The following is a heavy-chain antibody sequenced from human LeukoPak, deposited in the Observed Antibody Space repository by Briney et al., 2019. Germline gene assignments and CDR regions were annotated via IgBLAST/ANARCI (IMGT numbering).Heavy chain of an antibody. CDR1: GGSFSVYY. J-gene: IGHJ3*01. CDR3: SREGVARAFDF. V-gene: IGHV4-34*01. Sequence: SETLSLTCAVYGGSFSVYYWSWIRQPPGKGLEWMGEINHSGNTNYNPSLKIRVTISVDTSKNQFSLKLTSVTAADTAVCYCSREGVARAFDFWDQGTMVTVSS. D-gene: IGHD2-15*01. CDR2: INHSGNT.